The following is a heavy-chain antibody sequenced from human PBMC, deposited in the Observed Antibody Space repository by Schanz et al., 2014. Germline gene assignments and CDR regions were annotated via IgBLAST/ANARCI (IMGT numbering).Heavy chain of an antibody. Sequence: QVQLVQSGTQVKKPGASVKVSCKASGYTLSAYSLHWVRQAPGQGLEWMGIVNPSVRGTHFAREFQGRVTVTSDTSTSTVYMELSGLRSEDTAVYYCAGAFDGSGYYFDYWGQGTLVIVSS. D-gene: IGHD5-12*01. CDR3: AGAFDGSGYYFDY. V-gene: IGHV1-46*03. CDR1: GYTLSAYS. J-gene: IGHJ4*02. CDR2: VNPSVRGT.